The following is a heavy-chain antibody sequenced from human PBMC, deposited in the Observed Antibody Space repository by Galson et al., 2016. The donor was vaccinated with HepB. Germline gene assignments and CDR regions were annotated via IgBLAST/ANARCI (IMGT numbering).Heavy chain of an antibody. CDR3: AKGRTGTTGPVEY. V-gene: IGHV3-23*01. D-gene: IGHD1-1*01. Sequence: SLRLSCAASGFTFSSYAMSWVRQAPGKGLEWVSAISGSGGSTYYADSVKGRFTISRDDSKNTLYLQMNSRRDEDTAVYYCAKGRTGTTGPVEYWGQGTLVTVSS. CDR2: ISGSGGST. CDR1: GFTFSSYA. J-gene: IGHJ4*02.